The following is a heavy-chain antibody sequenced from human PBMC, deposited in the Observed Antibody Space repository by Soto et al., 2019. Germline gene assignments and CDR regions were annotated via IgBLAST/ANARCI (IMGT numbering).Heavy chain of an antibody. CDR2: IDYSGST. Sequence: SETLSLTCTVSGGSISSSTYYWGWIRQPPGRGLEWIASIDYSGSTYYNPSLESRVTISVDTSKNQFSLKLRSVTAADTAVFYCVGLYPYESSGYHLNYWGQGALVTVSS. J-gene: IGHJ4*02. V-gene: IGHV4-39*01. CDR3: VGLYPYESSGYHLNY. CDR1: GGSISSSTYY. D-gene: IGHD3-22*01.